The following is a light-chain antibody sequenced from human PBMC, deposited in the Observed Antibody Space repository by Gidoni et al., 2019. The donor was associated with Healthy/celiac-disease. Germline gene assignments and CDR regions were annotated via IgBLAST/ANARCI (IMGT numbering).Light chain of an antibody. CDR2: AAS. CDR1: QIISSY. Sequence: DIQMTQSPSSLSASVGDRVTITCRTSQIISSYLNWYQQKPGKAPKLLFYAASSLQSGVPSRFSGGGSGTEFTLTISSLQPEDFATYYCQQSYSTLWTFGQGTKVEIK. CDR3: QQSYSTLWT. V-gene: IGKV1-39*01. J-gene: IGKJ1*01.